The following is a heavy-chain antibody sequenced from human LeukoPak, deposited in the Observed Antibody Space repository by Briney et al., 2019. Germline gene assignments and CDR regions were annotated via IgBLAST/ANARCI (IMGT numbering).Heavy chain of an antibody. Sequence: PSETLSLTCTVSGGSISSSSYYWGWIRQPPGTGLEWVGSIYYSGSTYYNPSLKSRVAISVDTSKNQFSLKLSSVTAADTAVYYCARVWGSYRYTPANWFDPWGQGTLVTVSS. D-gene: IGHD3-16*02. CDR3: ARVWGSYRYTPANWFDP. V-gene: IGHV4-39*07. CDR2: IYYSGST. J-gene: IGHJ5*02. CDR1: GGSISSSSYY.